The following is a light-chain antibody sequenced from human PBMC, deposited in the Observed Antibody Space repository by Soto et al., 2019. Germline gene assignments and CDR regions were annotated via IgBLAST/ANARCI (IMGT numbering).Light chain of an antibody. CDR1: QDIGTW. CDR2: VAS. CDR3: EQADSFPFT. V-gene: IGKV1-12*01. Sequence: DIQLTQSPSSVSASVGDRVTITCRARQDIGTWLAWYQQKPGKAPKLRIYVASNLQSGVPSRFSGAGSGTAFNLTSTNVQPEDFATYHCEQADSFPFTFGPGTKVDFK. J-gene: IGKJ3*01.